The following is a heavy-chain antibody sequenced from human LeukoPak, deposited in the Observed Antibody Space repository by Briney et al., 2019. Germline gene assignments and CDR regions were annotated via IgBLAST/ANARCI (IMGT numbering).Heavy chain of an antibody. J-gene: IGHJ6*02. CDR2: IDPSDSYT. Sequence: GESLRISCKGSGYSFTSYWISWVRQMPGEGLEWMGRIDPSDSYTNYSPSFQGHVTISADKSISTAYLQWSSLKASDTAMYYCASQSTPYGDSHGHYYYGMDVWGQGTTVTVSS. D-gene: IGHD4-17*01. CDR3: ASQSTPYGDSHGHYYYGMDV. CDR1: GYSFTSYW. V-gene: IGHV5-10-1*01.